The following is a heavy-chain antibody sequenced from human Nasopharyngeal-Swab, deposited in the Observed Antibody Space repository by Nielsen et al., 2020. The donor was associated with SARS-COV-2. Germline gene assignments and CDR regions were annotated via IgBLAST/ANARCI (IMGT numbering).Heavy chain of an antibody. V-gene: IGHV3-74*01. CDR2: IDTDGTIT. Sequence: GESLKISCVASGFTFSSHWMHWVRQAPGKGLVWVSRIDTDGTITDYADSVKGRFSISRDSSKSTLYLQMDSLRGEDTAVYYCARDAPAHYGAFYWGRGTLVTVSS. CDR1: GFTFSSHW. J-gene: IGHJ4*02. D-gene: IGHD4-17*01. CDR3: ARDAPAHYGAFY.